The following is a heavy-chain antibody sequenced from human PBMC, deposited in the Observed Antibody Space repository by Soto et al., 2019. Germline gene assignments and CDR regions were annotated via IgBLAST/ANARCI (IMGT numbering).Heavy chain of an antibody. D-gene: IGHD3-10*01. Sequence: GGSLRLSCVASGITFSNNWMTWVRQAPGKGLEWVANIKPDGSEKYYVDSVKGRFTISRDTTKNSLYLQMDSLRVEDTAVYYCANSPRGVAGIDDWGHETKVTVS. CDR2: IKPDGSEK. CDR3: ANSPRGVAGIDD. CDR1: GITFSNNW. V-gene: IGHV3-7*01. J-gene: IGHJ4*01.